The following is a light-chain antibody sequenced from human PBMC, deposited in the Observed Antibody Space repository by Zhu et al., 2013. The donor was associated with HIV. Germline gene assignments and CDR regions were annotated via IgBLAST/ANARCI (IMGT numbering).Light chain of an antibody. CDR3: QSYDSSLSGYV. J-gene: IGLJ1*01. Sequence: QSVLTQPDPSVSVGPRGQRVIISCTGSSSNIGADYDVHWYQQLPGTAPKLLIYTNNNRPSGVPDRFSGSKSGTSASLAITGLQAEDEADYYCQSYDSSLSGYVFGTGTKVTVL. CDR1: SSNIGADYD. CDR2: TNN. V-gene: IGLV1-40*01.